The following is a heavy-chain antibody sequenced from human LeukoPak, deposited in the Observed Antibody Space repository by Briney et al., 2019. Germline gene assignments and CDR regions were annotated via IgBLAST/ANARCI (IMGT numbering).Heavy chain of an antibody. CDR1: SGSINTSHYH. Sequence: SETLSLTCTVSSGSINTSHYHWGWIRQPPGMGLEWIGNINYTGGTYYNPSLESRVTLSIDTSKNQFSLKLSYVTAADTAVYYCARLDWNYDVYWGQGALVTVSS. V-gene: IGHV4-39*01. CDR3: ARLDWNYDVY. D-gene: IGHD1-7*01. CDR2: INYTGGT. J-gene: IGHJ4*02.